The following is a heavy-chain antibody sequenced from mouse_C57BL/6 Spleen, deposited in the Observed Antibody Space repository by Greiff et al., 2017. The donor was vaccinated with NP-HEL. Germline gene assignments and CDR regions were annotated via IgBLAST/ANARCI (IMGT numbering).Heavy chain of an antibody. CDR2: IDHSDSET. CDR1: GYTFTSYW. D-gene: IGHD3-3*01. J-gene: IGHJ3*01. Sequence: QVQLQQPGAELVRPGSSVKLSCKASGYTFTSYWMHWVKQRPIQGLEWIGNIDHSDSETPYNQKFKDKATLTVDKSSSTAYMQLSSLKSEDSAVYYCARGTALFAYWGQGTLVTVSA. CDR3: ARGTALFAY. V-gene: IGHV1-52*01.